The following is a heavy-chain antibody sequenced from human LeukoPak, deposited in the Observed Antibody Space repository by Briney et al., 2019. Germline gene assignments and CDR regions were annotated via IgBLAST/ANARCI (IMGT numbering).Heavy chain of an antibody. CDR2: INHSGST. CDR3: ARALHRSRYRGYAQIGFDP. D-gene: IGHD5-12*01. CDR1: GGSFSGYY. V-gene: IGHV4-34*01. J-gene: IGHJ5*02. Sequence: SETLSLTCAVYGGSFSGYYWSWIRQPPGKGLEWIGEINHSGSTNYNPSLKSRVTISVDTSKNQFSLKLSSVTAADTAVYYCARALHRSRYRGYAQIGFDPWGQGTVVTVSS.